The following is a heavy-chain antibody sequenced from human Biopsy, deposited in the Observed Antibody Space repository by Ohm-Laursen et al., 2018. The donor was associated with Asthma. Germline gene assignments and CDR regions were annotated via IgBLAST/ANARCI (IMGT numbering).Heavy chain of an antibody. D-gene: IGHD2-2*01. CDR2: INSVFGTT. CDR1: GGTLNTYV. CDR3: ARKAGSCISRTCYSLDF. V-gene: IGHV1-69*13. Sequence: VASVKVSCKSPGGTLNTYVIGWVRQAPGQGLEWMGGINSVFGTTTYPQKFQDRVTITADDSPSTVYMELSSLRSEDTAVYYCARKAGSCISRTCYSLDFWGQGTLVTVSS. J-gene: IGHJ4*02.